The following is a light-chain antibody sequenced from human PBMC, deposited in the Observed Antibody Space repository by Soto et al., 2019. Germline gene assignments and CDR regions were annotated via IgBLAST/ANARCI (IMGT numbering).Light chain of an antibody. Sequence: EIMMTQSPVTLSVSPGERATLSCRASQSVNSNLAWYQQKPGQAPRLLIYGASTRATGIPASFIGNGSGTEFTLTASSLQPEDFAVYFCQLYGSSPPRYTFAQGTKLEIK. CDR3: QLYGSSPPRYT. CDR2: GAS. J-gene: IGKJ2*01. CDR1: QSVNSN. V-gene: IGKV3-15*01.